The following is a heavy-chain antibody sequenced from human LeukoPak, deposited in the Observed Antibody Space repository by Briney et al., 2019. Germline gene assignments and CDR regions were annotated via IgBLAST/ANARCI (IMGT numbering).Heavy chain of an antibody. CDR1: GGSLNSYY. CDR2: ISYTGGEI. V-gene: IGHV4-59*08. J-gene: IGHJ3*01. D-gene: IGHD1-14*01. CDR3: ARQPGGTAAFDV. Sequence: SETLSLTCTVSGGSLNSYYWSWIRQPPGKRLEWIGYISYTGGEINYNPSLKSRLTLSVDTSKHQFSLMLTSVTAADTAIYYCARQPGGTAAFDVWDQGTMLTVSS.